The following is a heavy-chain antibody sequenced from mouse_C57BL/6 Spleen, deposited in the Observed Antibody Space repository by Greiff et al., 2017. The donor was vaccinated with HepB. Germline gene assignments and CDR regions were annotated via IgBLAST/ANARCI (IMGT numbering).Heavy chain of an antibody. D-gene: IGHD1-1*01. CDR3: AREGTTVPYYFYY. J-gene: IGHJ2*01. CDR1: GFNIKDYY. CDR2: IDPEDGET. V-gene: IGHV14-2*01. Sequence: EVQLQQSGAELVKPGASVKLSCTASGFNIKDYYMHWVKQRTEQGLEWIGRIDPEDGETKYAPKFQGKATITADTSSNTAYLQLSSRTSEETAVYDGAREGTTVPYYFYYWGQGTTLTVSS.